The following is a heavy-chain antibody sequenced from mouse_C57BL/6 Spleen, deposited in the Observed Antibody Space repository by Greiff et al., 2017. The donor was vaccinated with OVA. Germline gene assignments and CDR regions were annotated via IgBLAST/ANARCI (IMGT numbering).Heavy chain of an antibody. V-gene: IGHV3-6*01. D-gene: IGHD3-2*02. CDR1: GYSITSGYY. J-gene: IGHJ2*01. Sequence: EVKLQESGPGLVKPSQSLSLTCSVTGYSITSGYYWNWIRQFPGNKLEWMGYISYAGSNNYNPSLKNRISITRDTSKNQFFLKLNSVTTEDTATYYCARGTAQATFDYWGQGTTLTVSS. CDR2: ISYAGSN. CDR3: ARGTAQATFDY.